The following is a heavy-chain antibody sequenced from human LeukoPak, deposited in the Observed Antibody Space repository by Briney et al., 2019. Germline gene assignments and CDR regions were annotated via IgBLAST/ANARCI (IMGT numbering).Heavy chain of an antibody. CDR2: ISGSGGST. J-gene: IGHJ1*01. Sequence: GGSLRLSCAASGFTFSSYAMSWVRQAPGKGLEWVSAISGSGGSTYYADSVKGRFTISRDNSKNTLYLQMNSLRAEDTAVCYCAKDLYDFWSGYYQTAEYFQHWGQGTLVTVSS. CDR3: AKDLYDFWSGYYQTAEYFQH. D-gene: IGHD3-3*01. V-gene: IGHV3-23*01. CDR1: GFTFSSYA.